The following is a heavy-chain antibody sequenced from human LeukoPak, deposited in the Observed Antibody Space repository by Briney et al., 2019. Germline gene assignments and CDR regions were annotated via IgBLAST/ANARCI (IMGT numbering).Heavy chain of an antibody. CDR1: GYTFTGYY. CDR2: INPNSGDT. V-gene: IGHV1-2*02. CDR3: ARDWAGTDRNAFDI. J-gene: IGHJ3*02. D-gene: IGHD1-1*01. Sequence: ASVKVSCKASGYTFTGYYMHWVRQAPGQGLEWMGWINPNSGDTNYAQKFQGRVTMTRDTSISTAYMELSRLRSDDTAVYYCARDWAGTDRNAFDIWGQGTMVTVSS.